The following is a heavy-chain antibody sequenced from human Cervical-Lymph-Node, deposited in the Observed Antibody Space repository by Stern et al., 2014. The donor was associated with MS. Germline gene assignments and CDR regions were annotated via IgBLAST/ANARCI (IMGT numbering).Heavy chain of an antibody. CDR3: ARSHYDFWSGYPSDALDI. CDR1: AFPFSTYT. D-gene: IGHD3-3*01. CDR2: ISYDGTNS. V-gene: IGHV3-30-3*01. Sequence: VQLLESGGGVVQPGRSLRLSCAASAFPFSTYTMHWVRQAPGKGLEWLAIISYDGTNSQYADSVKGRFTISRDNSKNTLYLQMNSLRAEDTSVYYCARSHYDFWSGYPSDALDIWGQGTMVTVSS. J-gene: IGHJ3*02.